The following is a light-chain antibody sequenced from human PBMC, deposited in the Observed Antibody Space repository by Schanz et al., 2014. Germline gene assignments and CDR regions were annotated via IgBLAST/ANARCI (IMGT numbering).Light chain of an antibody. CDR2: DAS. J-gene: IGKJ1*01. CDR3: QQYNTYSPWT. CDR1: QTISTW. V-gene: IGKV1-5*01. Sequence: DIQMTQSPSTLSASVGDRVTITCRASQTISTWLAWYQQKPGKAPKLLIYDASTLKSGVPSRFSGSRSGTEFTLTISSLQPTDFATYYCQQYNTYSPWTFGQGTKVEIK.